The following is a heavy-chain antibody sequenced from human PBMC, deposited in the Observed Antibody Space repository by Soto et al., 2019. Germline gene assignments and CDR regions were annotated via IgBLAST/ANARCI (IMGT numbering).Heavy chain of an antibody. V-gene: IGHV1-18*04. Sequence: ASVKVSCKAPGYTFTSYGISWVRQAPGHGLEWMGWISAYNGNTNYAQKLQGRVTMTTDTSTSTAYMELRSLRSDDTAVYYCARVVYSSSWYRDNWFDPWGQGTLVTVSS. CDR1: GYTFTSYG. CDR3: ARVVYSSSWYRDNWFDP. D-gene: IGHD6-13*01. CDR2: ISAYNGNT. J-gene: IGHJ5*02.